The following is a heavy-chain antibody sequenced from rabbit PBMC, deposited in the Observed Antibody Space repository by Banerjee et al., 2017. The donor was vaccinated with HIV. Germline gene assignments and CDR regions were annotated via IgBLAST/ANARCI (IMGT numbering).Heavy chain of an antibody. CDR2: INGSSSGDS. CDR3: ARDLAGVVGWNLDL. Sequence: QQQLEASGGGLVQPGGPLTITCKASGFSFSASYYMYWLRPAPGKGVEWIGCINGSSSGDSYYASGAKGRFTTSKTSSTTVTLQMTSLTAADAATYFGARDLAGVVGWNLDLWGPGTLVTVS. CDR1: GFSFSASYY. D-gene: IGHD4-1*01. J-gene: IGHJ6*01. V-gene: IGHV1S45*01.